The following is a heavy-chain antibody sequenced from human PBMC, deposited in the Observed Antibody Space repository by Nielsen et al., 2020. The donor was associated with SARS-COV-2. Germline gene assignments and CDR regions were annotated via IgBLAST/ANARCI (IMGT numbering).Heavy chain of an antibody. V-gene: IGHV3-30*03. Sequence: GESLKISCAASGFTFSSYGMHWVRQAPGKGLEWVAVISYDGSNKYYADSVKGRFTISRDNSKNTLYLQMNSLRAEDTAVYYCARDRAATPMTALDYWGQGTLVTVSS. CDR3: ARDRAATPMTALDY. D-gene: IGHD2-15*01. CDR1: GFTFSSYG. J-gene: IGHJ4*02. CDR2: ISYDGSNK.